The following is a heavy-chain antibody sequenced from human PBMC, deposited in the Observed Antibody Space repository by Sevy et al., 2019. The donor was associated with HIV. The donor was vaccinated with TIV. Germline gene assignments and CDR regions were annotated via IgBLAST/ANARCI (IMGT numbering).Heavy chain of an antibody. D-gene: IGHD2-8*01. CDR2: LSFGCGEI. Sequence: GGSLRLSCAASGFTFDKYSMSWVRQPPGKGLEWVATLSFGCGEINYADSVKGRFTISRDNSKNSFYLQMNNLRAEDTALYYCAREGCTKPHDYWGQGTLVTVSS. CDR3: AREGCTKPHDY. V-gene: IGHV3-23*01. CDR1: GFTFDKYS. J-gene: IGHJ4*02.